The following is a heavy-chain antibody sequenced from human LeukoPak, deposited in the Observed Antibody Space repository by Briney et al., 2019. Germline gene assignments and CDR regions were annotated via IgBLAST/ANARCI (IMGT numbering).Heavy chain of an antibody. D-gene: IGHD5/OR15-5a*01. CDR1: GGSISSGGYY. V-gene: IGHV4-31*03. J-gene: IGHJ5*02. CDR3: ASHQSTNWFDP. CDR2: IYYSGST. Sequence: SETLSLTCTVSGGSISSGGYYWSWIRQHPGKCLEWIGYIYYSGSTYYNPSLKSRVTISVDTSKNQFSLKLSSVTAADTAVYYCASHQSTNWFDPWGQGTLVTVSS.